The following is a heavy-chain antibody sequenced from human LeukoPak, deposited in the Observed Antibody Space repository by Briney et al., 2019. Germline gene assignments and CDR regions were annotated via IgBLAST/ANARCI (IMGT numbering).Heavy chain of an antibody. CDR3: AKKAQYNGNYPLDY. J-gene: IGHJ4*02. V-gene: IGHV3-23*01. D-gene: IGHD1-26*01. Sequence: GGSLRLSCAASGFTFSNYAMTWVRQAPGKGLEWVSGISGSGSSTYYADSVKGRFTLSRDYPKNTLYLQMNSLRAEDTALYFCAKKAQYNGNYPLDYWGQGTLVTVSS. CDR2: ISGSGSST. CDR1: GFTFSNYA.